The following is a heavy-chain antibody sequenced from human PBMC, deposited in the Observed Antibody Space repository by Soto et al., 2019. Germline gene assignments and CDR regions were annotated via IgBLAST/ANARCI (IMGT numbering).Heavy chain of an antibody. D-gene: IGHD3-22*01. CDR3: EITYYYDSSGYYYFDY. V-gene: IGHV1-3*01. J-gene: IGHJ4*02. Sequence: VASVKVSCKASGYTFTSYAMHWVRQAPGQRLEWMGWINAGNGNTKYSQKYQGRVTITRDTSASTAYMELSSLRSEDTAVYYCEITYYYDSSGYYYFDYWGQGTLVTVSS. CDR2: INAGNGNT. CDR1: GYTFTSYA.